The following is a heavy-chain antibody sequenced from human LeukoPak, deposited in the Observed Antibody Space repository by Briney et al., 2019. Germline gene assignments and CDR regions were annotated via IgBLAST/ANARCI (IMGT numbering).Heavy chain of an antibody. D-gene: IGHD3-22*01. J-gene: IGHJ4*02. CDR2: IYYSGST. Sequence: PSETLSLTCTVSGGSISSGGYYWSWIHQHPGRGLEWIGYIYYSGSTYYNPSLKSRVTISVDTSKNQFSLKLSSVTAADTAVYYCARVAYYYDSSGYSTPALDYWGQGTLVTVSS. CDR1: GGSISSGGYY. V-gene: IGHV4-31*03. CDR3: ARVAYYYDSSGYSTPALDY.